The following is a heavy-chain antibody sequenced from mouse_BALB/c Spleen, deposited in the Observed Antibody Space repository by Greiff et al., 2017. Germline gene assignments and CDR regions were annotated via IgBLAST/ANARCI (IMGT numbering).Heavy chain of an antibody. CDR3: ARYGYYAMDY. CDR1: GYAFSSYW. D-gene: IGHD1-1*02. CDR2: IYPGDGDT. V-gene: IGHV1-80*01. J-gene: IGHJ4*01. Sequence: VQLQQSGAELVRPGSSVKISCKASGYAFSSYWMNWVKQRPGQGLEWIGKIYPGDGDTNYNGKFKGKATLTADKSSSTAYMQLSSLTSEDSAVYFCARYGYYAMDYWGQGTSVTVSS.